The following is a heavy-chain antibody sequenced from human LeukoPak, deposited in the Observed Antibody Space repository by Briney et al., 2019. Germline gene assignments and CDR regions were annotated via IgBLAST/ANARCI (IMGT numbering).Heavy chain of an antibody. CDR2: ISSSSTTI. Sequence: PGGSLRLSCAASGFIFSNYRMNWVRQAPGKGLEWVSYISSSSTTIYYADSVKGRFTISRDNAKNSLFLRMNSLRDEDTAVYYCARERSGQLYYYGMDVWGQGTTVTVSS. J-gene: IGHJ6*02. CDR3: ARERSGQLYYYGMDV. CDR1: GFIFSNYR. D-gene: IGHD3-3*01. V-gene: IGHV3-48*02.